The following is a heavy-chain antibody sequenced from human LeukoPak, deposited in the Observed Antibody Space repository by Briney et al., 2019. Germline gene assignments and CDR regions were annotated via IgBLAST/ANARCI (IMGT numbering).Heavy chain of an antibody. V-gene: IGHV3-30-3*01. J-gene: IGHJ4*02. CDR3: AKDPLYGDDDY. Sequence: GGSLRLSCEASGFLFSSYAIDWVRQAPGKGLEWLSFISHDGVNENYAESVRGRFTISRDNSKSAVYLQMNNLRVDDTAVYYCAKDPLYGDDDYWGQGTLVTVSS. CDR2: ISHDGVNE. D-gene: IGHD4-17*01. CDR1: GFLFSSYA.